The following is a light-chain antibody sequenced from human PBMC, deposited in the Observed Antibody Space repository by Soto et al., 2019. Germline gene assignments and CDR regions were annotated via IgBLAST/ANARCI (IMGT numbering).Light chain of an antibody. Sequence: IQMTQSPSSLSASVGDRVTITCRASQSISSYLNWYQQKPGKAPDLLIFAASNLQSGVPSRFSGGRSGTDFTLTISSLQPEDFATYYCQQTYITPTTFGQGTKVDIK. J-gene: IGKJ1*01. CDR2: AAS. CDR3: QQTYITPTT. V-gene: IGKV1-39*01. CDR1: QSISSY.